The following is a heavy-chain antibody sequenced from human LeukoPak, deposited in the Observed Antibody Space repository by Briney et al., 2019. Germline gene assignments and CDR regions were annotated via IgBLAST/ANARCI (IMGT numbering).Heavy chain of an antibody. D-gene: IGHD1-26*01. CDR2: IHYSGST. Sequence: PSETLFLTCTVSGGSISSSSYYWGWIRQPPGKGLEWIGYIHYSGSTNYNPSLKSRVTISVDTSKNQFSLKLSSVTAADTAVYYCARDLGYSGSYGAFDIWGQGTMVTVSS. J-gene: IGHJ3*02. CDR3: ARDLGYSGSYGAFDI. V-gene: IGHV4-61*01. CDR1: GGSISSSSYY.